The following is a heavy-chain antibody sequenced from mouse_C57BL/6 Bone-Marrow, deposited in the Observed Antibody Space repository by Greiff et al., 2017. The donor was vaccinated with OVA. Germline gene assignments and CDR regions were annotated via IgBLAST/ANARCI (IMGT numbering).Heavy chain of an antibody. Sequence: EVQRVESGGGLVQPGESLKLSCESNDYEFPSHDMSWVRKTPEKRLELVAAINSDGGSTYYTDTMERRFIISRDNTKKTLYLQMSSLRSEDTALYYCADDGYYLAWFAYWGQGTLVTVSA. CDR3: ADDGYYLAWFAY. V-gene: IGHV5-2*01. CDR2: INSDGGST. D-gene: IGHD2-3*01. CDR1: DYEFPSHD. J-gene: IGHJ3*01.